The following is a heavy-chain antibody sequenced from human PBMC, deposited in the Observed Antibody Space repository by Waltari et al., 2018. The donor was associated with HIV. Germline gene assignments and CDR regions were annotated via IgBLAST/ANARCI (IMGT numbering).Heavy chain of an antibody. CDR2: ISNSGDII. CDR3: ARDRWYYFDTSDYFYDY. Sequence: QVQPVESGGALVKPVGSLKRACAASGLTFMDHYMTWIRQAPGKGLEWISYISNSGDIIYYADSVKGRFTISRDNAKNSLYLQMNSLRAEDTAVYYCARDRWYYFDTSDYFYDYWGQGTLVTVSS. CDR1: GLTFMDHY. J-gene: IGHJ4*02. V-gene: IGHV3-11*01. D-gene: IGHD3-22*01.